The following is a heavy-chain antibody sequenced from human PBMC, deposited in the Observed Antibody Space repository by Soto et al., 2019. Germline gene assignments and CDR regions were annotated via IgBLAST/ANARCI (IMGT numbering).Heavy chain of an antibody. CDR2: IDWDDDE. Sequence: SGPTLVNPTQTLTLTCTFSGFSLSTSGMRVSWIRQPPGKALVWLARIDWDDDEFYSTSLRTRLTISKDTSKNQVVLTMTNMDPVDTATYYCAKTGTDGSWFDPWGQGTLVTVSS. CDR3: AKTGTDGSWFDP. D-gene: IGHD5-12*01. J-gene: IGHJ5*02. CDR1: GFSLSTSGMR. V-gene: IGHV2-70*04.